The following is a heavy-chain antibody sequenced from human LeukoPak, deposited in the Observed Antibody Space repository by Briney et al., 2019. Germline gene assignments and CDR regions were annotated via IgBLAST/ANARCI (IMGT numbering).Heavy chain of an antibody. CDR3: ICLTDPFDY. J-gene: IGHJ4*02. CDR2: IRSKAYGGTT. Sequence: GGSLRLSCAASGFTFSSYGMHWVRQAPGKGLEWVGFIRSKAYGGTTEYAASVKGRFTISRDDSKSIVYLQMNSLRTEDTAVYYCICLTDPFDYWGQGSLVTVSS. V-gene: IGHV3-49*04. CDR1: GFTFSSYG.